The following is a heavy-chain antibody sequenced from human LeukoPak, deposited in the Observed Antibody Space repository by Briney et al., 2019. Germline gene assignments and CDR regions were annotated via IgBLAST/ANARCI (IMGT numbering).Heavy chain of an antibody. CDR1: GFTFSNFW. CDR3: ARGGSYFSYFDY. J-gene: IGHJ4*02. Sequence: GGSLRLSCAASGFTFSNFWMHWVRQAPGKGLEWVANIKQDGSQKYYVDSVKGRFTISRDNAKNSLFLQMNSLRAEDTAVYYCARGGSYFSYFDYWGQGTLVTVSS. D-gene: IGHD1-26*01. V-gene: IGHV3-7*01. CDR2: IKQDGSQK.